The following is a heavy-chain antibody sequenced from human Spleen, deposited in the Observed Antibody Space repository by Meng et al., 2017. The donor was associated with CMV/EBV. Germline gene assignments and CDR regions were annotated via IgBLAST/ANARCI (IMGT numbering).Heavy chain of an antibody. CDR2: INHSGST. J-gene: IGHJ6*02. V-gene: IGHV4-34*01. CDR1: GGSFSGYY. CDR3: ARGMVVVVPATPRDYYYYGMDV. D-gene: IGHD2-2*01. Sequence: SETLSLTCAVYGGSFSGYYWSWIRQPPGKGLEWIGEINHSGSTNYNPSLKSRVTISVDTSKNQFSLKLSSVTAADTAVYYCARGMVVVVPATPRDYYYYGMDVWGQGTTVTVSS.